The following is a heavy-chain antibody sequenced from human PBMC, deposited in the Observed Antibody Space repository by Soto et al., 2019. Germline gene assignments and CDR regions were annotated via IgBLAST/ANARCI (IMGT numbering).Heavy chain of an antibody. J-gene: IGHJ3*02. CDR3: ARDSKPIDSSGYFGAFDI. CDR1: GGSISSGGYY. D-gene: IGHD3-22*01. CDR2: IYYSGST. V-gene: IGHV4-31*03. Sequence: QVQLQESGPGLVKPSQTLSLTCTVSGGSISSGGYYWSWIRQHPGKGLEWIGYIYYSGSTYYNPSLKSRVTISVDTSKNQFSLKLSSVTAADTAVYYCARDSKPIDSSGYFGAFDIWGQGTMVTVSS.